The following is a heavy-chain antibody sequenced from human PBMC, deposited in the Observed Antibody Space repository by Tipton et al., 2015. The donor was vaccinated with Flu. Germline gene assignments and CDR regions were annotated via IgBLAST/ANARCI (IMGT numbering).Heavy chain of an antibody. D-gene: IGHD3-16*01. CDR3: ARDPDGVYGTPDDY. J-gene: IGHJ1*01. CDR2: INSIGET. Sequence: SLRLSCAASGITIRSNYMNWVRQAPGKGLERVSLINSIGETYYADSVKGRFTVSRDNSKNTLCLQMNSLRAEDTAVYYCARDPDGVYGTPDDYWGQGTLVTVSS. V-gene: IGHV3-53*01. CDR1: GITIRSNY.